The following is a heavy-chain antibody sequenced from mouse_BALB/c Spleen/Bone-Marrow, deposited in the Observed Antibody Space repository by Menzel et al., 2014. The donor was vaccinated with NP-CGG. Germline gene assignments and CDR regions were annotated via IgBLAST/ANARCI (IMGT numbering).Heavy chain of an antibody. CDR2: IDPANGNT. D-gene: IGHD2-4*01. CDR1: GFNIKDTY. J-gene: IGHJ3*01. Sequence: VQLKESGAELVKPGASVKLSCTASGFNIKDTYMHWVKQRPEQGLERIGRIDPANGNTKYDPKFQGKATITADTSSNTAYLQLSSLTSEDTAVYYCARNYDYGKSFAYWGQGTLVTVSA. V-gene: IGHV14-3*02. CDR3: ARNYDYGKSFAY.